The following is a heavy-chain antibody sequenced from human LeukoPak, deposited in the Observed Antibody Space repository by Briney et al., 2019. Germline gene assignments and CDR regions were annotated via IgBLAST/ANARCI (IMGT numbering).Heavy chain of an antibody. D-gene: IGHD2-2*01. CDR2: ISGSGGGT. CDR3: AKGLAVVVPAA. Sequence: SWVRQAPGKGLEWVSTISGSGGGTYYAESVKGRFTISRDNSKNMLYLQMNSLRAEDTAVYYCAKGLAVVVPAAWSQGTLVTVSS. J-gene: IGHJ5*02. V-gene: IGHV3-23*01.